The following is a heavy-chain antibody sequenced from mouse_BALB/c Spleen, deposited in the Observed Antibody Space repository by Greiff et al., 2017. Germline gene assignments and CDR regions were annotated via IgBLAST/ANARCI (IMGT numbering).Heavy chain of an antibody. Sequence: QVQLQQPGAELVKPGASVKLSCKASGYTFTSYWMHWVKQRPGQGLEWIGEIDPSDSYTNYNQKFKGKATLTVDKSSSTAYMQLSSLTSEDSAVYYCAYGYDDAMDYWGQGTSVTVSS. J-gene: IGHJ4*01. CDR3: AYGYDDAMDY. CDR1: GYTFTSYW. D-gene: IGHD2-2*01. V-gene: IGHV1-69*02. CDR2: IDPSDSYT.